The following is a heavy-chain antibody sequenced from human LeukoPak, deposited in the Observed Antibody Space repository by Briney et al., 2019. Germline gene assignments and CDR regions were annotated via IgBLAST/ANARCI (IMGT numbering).Heavy chain of an antibody. Sequence: SETLSLTCAVSGGSFSEHYWTWIRQPPGKGLEWIGEIDQGGSSNYNPSLKSRMTLSIDTSKNQCSLKLTSVSAADTAVYYCARLKLGAYFDLWGRGTLVTVSS. CDR2: IDQGGSS. V-gene: IGHV4-34*01. CDR1: GGSFSEHY. J-gene: IGHJ2*01. CDR3: ARLKLGAYFDL. D-gene: IGHD3-16*01.